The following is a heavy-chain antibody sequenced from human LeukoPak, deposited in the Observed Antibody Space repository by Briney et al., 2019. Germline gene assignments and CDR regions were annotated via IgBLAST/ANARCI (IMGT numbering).Heavy chain of an antibody. J-gene: IGHJ3*02. V-gene: IGHV3-21*01. CDR1: GFTFSSYA. D-gene: IGHD1-14*01. CDR2: ISSSSSYI. CDR3: ASPGTHHDAFNI. Sequence: GGSLRLSCAASGFTFSSYAMSWVRQAPGKGLEWVSSISSSSSYIYYADSVKGRFTISRDNAKNSLYLQMNSLRAEDTAVYYCASPGTHHDAFNIWGQGTMVTVSS.